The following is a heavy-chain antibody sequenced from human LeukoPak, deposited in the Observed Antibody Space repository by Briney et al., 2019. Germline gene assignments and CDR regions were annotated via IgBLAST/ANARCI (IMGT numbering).Heavy chain of an antibody. J-gene: IGHJ4*02. CDR1: GFTFDDYA. Sequence: GGSLRLSCAASGFTFDDYAMHWVRQAPGKGLEWVSGISWNSDSMDYGDSVKGRFSISRDNARNILYLQMNSLRPEDTALYYCAKDIFSPDLAHSYGYDWGQGTLVSVSS. CDR2: ISWNSDSM. D-gene: IGHD5-18*01. CDR3: AKDIFSPDLAHSYGYD. V-gene: IGHV3-9*01.